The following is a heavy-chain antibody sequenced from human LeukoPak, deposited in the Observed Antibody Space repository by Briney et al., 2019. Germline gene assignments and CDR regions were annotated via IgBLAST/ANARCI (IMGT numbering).Heavy chain of an antibody. V-gene: IGHV3-48*04. CDR2: ISSGGTTI. Sequence: GALRLSCAVSGFTFSVYGMNWVRQAPGKGLEWLSHISSGGTTIYYADSVKGRFTVSRDNVENSLFLQMNSLRIDDTAVYYCVRDFEVPAAAPDYYYFYYMDVWGTGTTVTVSS. CDR3: VRDFEVPAAAPDYYYFYYMDV. D-gene: IGHD2-2*01. J-gene: IGHJ6*03. CDR1: GFTFSVYG.